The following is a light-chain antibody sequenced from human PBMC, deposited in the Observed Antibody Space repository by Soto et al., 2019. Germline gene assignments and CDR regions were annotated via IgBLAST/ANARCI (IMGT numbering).Light chain of an antibody. V-gene: IGLV2-14*01. Sequence: QSVLTQPASVSGSPGQSITISCTGTSSDVGGYNYVSWYQQYPGKAPKLMIYDVSNRPSGVFNRFSGSKSGNTASLTISGLQAEDESDYYCSSYTGSSTYVFGTGTKVTVL. CDR2: DVS. CDR3: SSYTGSSTYV. CDR1: SSDVGGYNY. J-gene: IGLJ1*01.